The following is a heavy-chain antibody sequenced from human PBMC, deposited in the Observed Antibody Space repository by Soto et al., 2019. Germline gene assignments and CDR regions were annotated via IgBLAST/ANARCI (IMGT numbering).Heavy chain of an antibody. CDR2: ISYDGSNK. D-gene: IGHD3-22*01. CDR1: GFTFSSYA. V-gene: IGHV3-30-3*01. Sequence: LRLSCAASGFTFSSYAMHWVRQAPGKGLEWVAVISYDGSNKYYADSVKGRFTISRDNSKNTLYLQMNSLRAEDTAVYYCARDAISPYDSSGYYSGFDYWGQGTLVTVSS. CDR3: ARDAISPYDSSGYYSGFDY. J-gene: IGHJ4*02.